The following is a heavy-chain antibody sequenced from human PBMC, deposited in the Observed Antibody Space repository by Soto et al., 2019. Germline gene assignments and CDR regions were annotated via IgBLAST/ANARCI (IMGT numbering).Heavy chain of an antibody. J-gene: IGHJ6*02. Sequence: QVQLVQSGAEVKKPGASVKVSCKASGYTFTSYGISWGRQAPGQGLEWMGWISAYNGNTKYAQKHQGRVTMTTDTATSKAYMELRSLRSDDPAVYSCARDLAVALGDVWGQGTTVTVSS. CDR3: ARDLAVALGDV. D-gene: IGHD6-19*01. V-gene: IGHV1-18*01. CDR2: ISAYNGNT. CDR1: GYTFTSYG.